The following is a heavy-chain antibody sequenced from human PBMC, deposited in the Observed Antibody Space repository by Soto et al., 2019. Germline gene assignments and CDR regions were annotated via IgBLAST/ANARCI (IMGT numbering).Heavy chain of an antibody. J-gene: IGHJ4*02. CDR2: INHSGST. Sequence: KPSETLSLTCAVYGGSFSGYYWSWIRQPPGKGLEWIGEINHSGSTNYNPSLKSRVTISVDTSKNQFSLKLSSVTAADTAVYYCARAKGYSKTPDYWGQGTLVTVSS. V-gene: IGHV4-34*01. CDR3: ARAKGYSKTPDY. D-gene: IGHD4-4*01. CDR1: GGSFSGYY.